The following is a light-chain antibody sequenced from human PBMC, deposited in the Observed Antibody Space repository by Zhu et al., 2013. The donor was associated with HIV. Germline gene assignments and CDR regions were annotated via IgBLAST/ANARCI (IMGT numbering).Light chain of an antibody. CDR2: AAS. CDR1: QDIGVS. Sequence: RMTQSPSSLSASTGDRVTITCRASQDIGVSLAWYQQRPGTAPKLLLSAASTLEVDVPPRFSGGGSGTDFVLVISSLQSEDFGNYFCQQYQSYPLTFGPGT. J-gene: IGKJ3*01. CDR3: QQYQSYPLT. V-gene: IGKV1-8*01.